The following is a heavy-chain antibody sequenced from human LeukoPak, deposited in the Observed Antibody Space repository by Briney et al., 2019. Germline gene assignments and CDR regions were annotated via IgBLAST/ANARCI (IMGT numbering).Heavy chain of an antibody. CDR1: GFSLSTDTVG. Sequence: SGPTLVNPTQTLTLTCTFSGFSLSTDTVGVGWFRQPPGKALDWLAPIYWDDDKRYSPSLTSSLTITKDTSKNQVVLTMTNMDPVDTATYYCAHIGFGELSFNYWGQGTLVTVSS. CDR2: IYWDDDK. V-gene: IGHV2-5*02. D-gene: IGHD3-16*02. CDR3: AHIGFGELSFNY. J-gene: IGHJ4*02.